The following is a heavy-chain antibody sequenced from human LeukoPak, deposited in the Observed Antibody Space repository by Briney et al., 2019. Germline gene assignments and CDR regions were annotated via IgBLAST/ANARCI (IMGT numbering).Heavy chain of an antibody. CDR3: AKDPPNYYGSGSYYGGNWFDP. CDR2: ISGSGGST. J-gene: IGHJ5*02. CDR1: GFTFSSYA. V-gene: IGHV3-23*01. D-gene: IGHD3-10*01. Sequence: GGSLRLSCAASGFTFSSYAMSWVRQAPGKGLEWVSAISGSGGSTYYADSVKGRFTISRDNSKNTLYLQMNSLRAEDTAVYYCAKDPPNYYGSGSYYGGNWFDPWGQGTLVTVSS.